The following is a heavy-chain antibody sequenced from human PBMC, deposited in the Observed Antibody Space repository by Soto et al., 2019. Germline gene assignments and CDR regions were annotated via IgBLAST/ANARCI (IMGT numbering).Heavy chain of an antibody. CDR3: ARRARPDFYYMDV. D-gene: IGHD6-6*01. CDR1: GFTFSQAW. Sequence: GGSLRLSCAASGFTFSQAWMSWVRQAPGKGLEWVGRISSNGVGTYYANSVQGRFTISRDNSKNTVCLQMGSLRPEDMAVYYCARRARPDFYYMDVWGKGTTVTVSS. V-gene: IGHV3-64*01. J-gene: IGHJ6*03. CDR2: ISSNGVGT.